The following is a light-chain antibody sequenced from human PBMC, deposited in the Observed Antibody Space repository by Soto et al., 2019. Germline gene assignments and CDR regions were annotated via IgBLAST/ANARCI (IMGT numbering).Light chain of an antibody. CDR3: MQGTYWPRT. V-gene: IGKV2-30*01. J-gene: IGKJ1*01. Sequence: DVVITQSPLSLPVNPRQPDSISFSSNQSLLYSDGNAYLNWFQQRPGQSPRRLIYKVSNRDSRVPDRFSGSGSGTDFTLKISRVEAEDVGVYYCMQGTYWPRTFGQGTKVDIK. CDR1: QSLLYSDGNAY. CDR2: KVS.